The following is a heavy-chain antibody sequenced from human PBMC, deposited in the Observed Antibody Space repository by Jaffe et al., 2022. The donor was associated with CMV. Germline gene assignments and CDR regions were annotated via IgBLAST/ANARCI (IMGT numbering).Heavy chain of an antibody. D-gene: IGHD3-22*01. CDR3: ARDLSAPYYYDSSGYYHDDAFDI. V-gene: IGHV3-33*01. Sequence: QVQLVESGGGVVQPGRSLRLSCAASGFTFSSYGMHWVRQAPGKGLEWVAVIWYDGSNKYYADSVKGRFTISRDNSKNTLYLQMNSLRAEDTAVYYCARDLSAPYYYDSSGYYHDDAFDIWGQGTMVTVSS. CDR1: GFTFSSYG. CDR2: IWYDGSNK. J-gene: IGHJ3*02.